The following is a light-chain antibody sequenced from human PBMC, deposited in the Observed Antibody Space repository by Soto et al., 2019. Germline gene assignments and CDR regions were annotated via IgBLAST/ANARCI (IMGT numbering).Light chain of an antibody. CDR2: GAS. J-gene: IGKJ2*01. V-gene: IGKV3-15*01. Sequence: EIVMTQSPATPSVSPGERATLSCRASQSVSSNLAWYQQKPGQAPRLLIYGASTRATGIPARFSGSGSGTESTLTISSLQSEDFAVYYCQQYNNWPHTFGQGTKLEIK. CDR1: QSVSSN. CDR3: QQYNNWPHT.